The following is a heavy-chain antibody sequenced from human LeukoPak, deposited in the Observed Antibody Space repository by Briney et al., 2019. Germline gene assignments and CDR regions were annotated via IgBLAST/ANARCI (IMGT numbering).Heavy chain of an antibody. V-gene: IGHV3-53*01. Sequence: PGGSLRLSCTVSGFTVSSNSMSWVRQAPGKGLEWVSFIYSDNTHYSDSVKGRFTISRDNSKNTLCLQMNSLRAEDTAVYYCARRAGAYSHPYDSWGQGTLVTVSS. CDR3: ARRAGAYSHPYDS. CDR1: GFTVSSNS. J-gene: IGHJ4*02. D-gene: IGHD4/OR15-4a*01. CDR2: IYSDNT.